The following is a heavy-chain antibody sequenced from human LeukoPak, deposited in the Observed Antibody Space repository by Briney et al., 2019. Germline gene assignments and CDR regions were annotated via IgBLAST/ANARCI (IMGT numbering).Heavy chain of an antibody. D-gene: IGHD5-18*01. CDR3: ARIEAVTRGYNHAYYFDY. CDR2: IYHNGNT. J-gene: IGHJ4*02. Sequence: PSETLSLTCTVSTNSISSGYYWGWIRQPPGKGLEWIGNIYHNGNTYYNPSLKSRVTISVDTSKKQFSLKLRTATAADTAVYYCARIEAVTRGYNHAYYFDYWGQGTLVTVSS. V-gene: IGHV4-38-2*02. CDR1: TNSISSGYY.